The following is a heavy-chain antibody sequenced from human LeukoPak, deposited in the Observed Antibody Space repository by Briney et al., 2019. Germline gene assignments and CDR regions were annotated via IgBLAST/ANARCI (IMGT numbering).Heavy chain of an antibody. V-gene: IGHV4-34*01. CDR3: AVSTTTMTTRTLDY. CDR1: GGSFSTYY. D-gene: IGHD4-17*01. Sequence: SETLSLTCAPYGGSFSTYYCTWIRQPPGKGLDWIGEINQSGSTKYNPSLKSRVTISLDTSKNQFSLKLSSVTAADTAVYYCAVSTTTMTTRTLDYWGQGTLVTVSS. J-gene: IGHJ4*02. CDR2: INQSGST.